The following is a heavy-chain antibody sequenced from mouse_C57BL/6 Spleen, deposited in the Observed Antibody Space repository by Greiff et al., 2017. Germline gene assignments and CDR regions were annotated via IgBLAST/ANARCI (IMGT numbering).Heavy chain of an antibody. CDR2: INYDGSST. J-gene: IGHJ2*01. CDR1: GFTFSDYY. V-gene: IGHV5-16*01. D-gene: IGHD1-1*01. CDR3: ARADYYGFDY. Sequence: EVKLVESEGGLVQPGSSMKLSCTASGFTFSDYYMAWVRQVPEKGLEWVANINYDGSSTYYLDTLKSRFIISRDNAKNILYLQLSSLKSEDTATYYCARADYYGFDYWGQGTTLTVSS.